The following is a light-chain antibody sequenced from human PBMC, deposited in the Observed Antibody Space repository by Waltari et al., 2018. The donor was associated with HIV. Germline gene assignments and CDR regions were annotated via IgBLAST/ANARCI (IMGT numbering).Light chain of an antibody. CDR3: VVWDDSLSGVV. CDR2: RVN. V-gene: IGLV1-47*01. J-gene: IGLJ2*01. Sequence: QSVVTQSPSASGTPGQSVPISCSGSSSNIGSNNVFWYQPLPGTAPKLRIYRVNQRPSGVPDRISGSRSGTSASLAISGLRSEDEAVYYCVVWDDSLSGVVFGGGTSLTVL. CDR1: SSNIGSNN.